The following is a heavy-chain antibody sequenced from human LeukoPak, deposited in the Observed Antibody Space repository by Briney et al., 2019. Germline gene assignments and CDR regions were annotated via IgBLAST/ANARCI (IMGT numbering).Heavy chain of an antibody. CDR1: GVSISSYY. CDR3: ARDRGADTWFDP. V-gene: IGHV4-59*01. J-gene: IGHJ5*02. Sequence: SETLSLTCTVSGVSISSYYWSWIRQPPGKGLEWIGYIYYSGSTNYNPSLKSRVTISVDTSKNQFSLNLSSVTAADTAVYYCARDRGADTWFDPWGQGTLVTVSS. CDR2: IYYSGST. D-gene: IGHD3-10*01.